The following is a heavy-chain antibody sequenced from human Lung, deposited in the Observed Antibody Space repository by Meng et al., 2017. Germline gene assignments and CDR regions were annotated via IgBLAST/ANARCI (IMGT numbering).Heavy chain of an antibody. CDR2: ISVKNGEA. D-gene: IGHD6-13*01. V-gene: IGHV1-18*01. J-gene: IGHJ2*01. CDR3: ARYVPNGSFWYFDF. Sequence: QVQLVESGADAKKPGASMKVSCKASGYIFTNYDISWVRQAPGQGREWMGWISVKNGEAKYPQNFQGRVTMTTDTTTSTAYMELRSLTSDDTAVYYCARYVPNGSFWYFDFWGRGTLVTVSS. CDR1: GYIFTNYD.